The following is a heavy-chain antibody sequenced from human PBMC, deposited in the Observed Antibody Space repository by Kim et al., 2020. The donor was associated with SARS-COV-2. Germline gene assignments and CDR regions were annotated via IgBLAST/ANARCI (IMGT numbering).Heavy chain of an antibody. J-gene: IGHJ4*02. D-gene: IGHD3-16*01. Sequence: TYSPSFQGRVTLTGDMSASTVFLELSSLTRDDTAIYVCARSYTGHAALDYWGQGTLVTVSS. V-gene: IGHV1-46*01. CDR3: ARSYTGHAALDY.